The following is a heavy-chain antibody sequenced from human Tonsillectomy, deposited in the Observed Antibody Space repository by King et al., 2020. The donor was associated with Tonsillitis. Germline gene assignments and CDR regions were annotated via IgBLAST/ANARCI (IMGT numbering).Heavy chain of an antibody. CDR2: INPSGGST. J-gene: IGHJ3*02. CDR1: GYTFTSYY. CDR3: ARDFQYYYDSSGDAFDI. Sequence: QLVQSGAEVKKPGASVKVSCKASGYTFTSYYMHWVRQAPGQGLEWMGIINPSGGSTSYAQKFQGRGTMTRDTSTSTVYMELSSLRSEDTAVYYCARDFQYYYDSSGDAFDIWGQGTMVTVSS. D-gene: IGHD3-22*01. V-gene: IGHV1-46*01.